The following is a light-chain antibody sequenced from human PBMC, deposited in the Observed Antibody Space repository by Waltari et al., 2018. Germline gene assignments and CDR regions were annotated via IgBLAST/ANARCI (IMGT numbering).Light chain of an antibody. CDR1: QSVGRT. J-gene: IGKJ1*01. Sequence: SCRASQSVGRTLAWCQQRPGQAPRRLIYDASSRATDIPDRFSGSGSGTDFSLTISRLEPEDFAVYYCQKYGTRPATFGQGTKVEVK. CDR2: DAS. V-gene: IGKV3-20*01. CDR3: QKYGTRPAT.